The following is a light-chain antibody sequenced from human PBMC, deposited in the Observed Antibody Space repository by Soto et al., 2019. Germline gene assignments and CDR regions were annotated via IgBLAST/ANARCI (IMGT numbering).Light chain of an antibody. V-gene: IGKV3-20*01. CDR2: GAS. J-gene: IGKJ1*01. CDR1: QGVAGSY. Sequence: EVVLTQSPGTLSLSPGERATLSCRASQGVAGSYLAWYQQKPGQAPRLLIYGASNRATGIPDRFSGSESGADFTLTISRLEPEDSAVYYCQQYAFSPWTFGQGTKVEIK. CDR3: QQYAFSPWT.